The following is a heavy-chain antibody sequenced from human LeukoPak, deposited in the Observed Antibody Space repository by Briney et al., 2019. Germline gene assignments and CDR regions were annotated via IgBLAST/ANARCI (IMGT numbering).Heavy chain of an antibody. V-gene: IGHV4-4*07. Sequence: PSETLSLTCTVSGGSISSYYWSWIRQPAGKGPEWIGRIHTSGSTNYNPSLKSRVTMSVDTSKNQFSLKLSSVTVADTAVYYCARELGGYSSGFDPWGQGTLVTVSS. CDR1: GGSISSYY. D-gene: IGHD6-19*01. J-gene: IGHJ5*02. CDR3: ARELGGYSSGFDP. CDR2: IHTSGST.